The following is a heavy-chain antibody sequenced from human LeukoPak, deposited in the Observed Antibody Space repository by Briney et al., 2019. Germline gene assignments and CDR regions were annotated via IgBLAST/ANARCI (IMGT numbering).Heavy chain of an antibody. CDR3: ARMVSLSSVISYFDY. D-gene: IGHD2-8*01. J-gene: IGHJ4*02. Sequence: SVKLSSKASGVTFTSYAISSVRQAPGQGREWMGGIMPIFGTANYAQKLQGRVTITDEKSTSTAYMELSSLRSEDTAVYYCARMVSLSSVISYFDYWGQGTLVTVSS. CDR2: IMPIFGTA. CDR1: GVTFTSYA. V-gene: IGHV1-69*06.